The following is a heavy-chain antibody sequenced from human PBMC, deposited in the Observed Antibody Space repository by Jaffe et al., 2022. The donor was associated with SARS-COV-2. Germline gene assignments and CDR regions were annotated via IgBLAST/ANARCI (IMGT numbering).Heavy chain of an antibody. CDR3: AKDGNEGDLLPYYYYIDV. CDR2: ISGSGSTT. Sequence: EVQLVESGGGLVQPGGSLRLSCVASGFTFNNYAMGWVRQAPGKGLEWVSAISGSGSTTYYTDSVKGRFTISRDNAKNTLYLQMNSLRAEDTAVFYCAKDGNEGDLLPYYYYIDVWGKGTTVTVSS. V-gene: IGHV3-23*04. D-gene: IGHD2-21*01. J-gene: IGHJ6*03. CDR1: GFTFNNYA.